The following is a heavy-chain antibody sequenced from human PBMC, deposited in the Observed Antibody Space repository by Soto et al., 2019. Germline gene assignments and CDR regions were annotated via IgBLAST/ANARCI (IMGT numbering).Heavy chain of an antibody. CDR3: ASAYRTYSSGWYIDP. CDR2: ISYDGSNK. D-gene: IGHD6-19*01. J-gene: IGHJ5*02. CDR1: GFTFSSYA. Sequence: QVQLVESGGGVVQPGRSLRLSCAASGFTFSSYAMHWVRQAPGKGLEWVAVISYDGSNKYYADSVKGRFTISRDNSKNTRYLPMNSLRAEDTAVYYCASAYRTYSSGWYIDPWGQGTLVTVSS. V-gene: IGHV3-30-3*01.